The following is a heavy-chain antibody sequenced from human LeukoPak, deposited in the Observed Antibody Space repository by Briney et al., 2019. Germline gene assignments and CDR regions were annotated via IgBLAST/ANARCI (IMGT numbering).Heavy chain of an antibody. CDR3: ARSTSFSGRPLYCFDH. CDR2: IIPIFGTA. Sequence: GASVKVSCKASGGTFSSYAISWVRQAPGQGLEWMGGIIPIFGTANYAQKFQGRVTITADESTSTAYMELSSLRCEDTAVYYCARSTSFSGRPLYCFDHWGQGTLVTVSS. CDR1: GGTFSSYA. V-gene: IGHV1-69*01. D-gene: IGHD1-26*01. J-gene: IGHJ4*02.